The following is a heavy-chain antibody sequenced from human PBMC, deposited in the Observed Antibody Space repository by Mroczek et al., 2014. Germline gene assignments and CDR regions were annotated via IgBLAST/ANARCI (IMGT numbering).Heavy chain of an antibody. Sequence: QVQLQESGPGLVNPSETLFLTCTVSGDSITSSGYYWGWIRQPAGKGLEWIGRVYSSGGTDYNPSLRRPVTVSVDTSQNQFSLKLTSVTAADTAVYYCAREIRRDAYNQYFFDFWGQGILVTVSS. V-gene: IGHV4-61*02. CDR1: GDSITSSGYY. D-gene: IGHD5-24*01. CDR3: AREIRRDAYNQYFFDF. J-gene: IGHJ4*02. CDR2: VYSSGGT.